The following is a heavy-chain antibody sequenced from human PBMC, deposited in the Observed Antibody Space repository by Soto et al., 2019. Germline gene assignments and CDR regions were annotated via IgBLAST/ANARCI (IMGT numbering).Heavy chain of an antibody. V-gene: IGHV3-23*01. J-gene: IGHJ3*02. D-gene: IGHD3-3*01. Sequence: EVQMLESGGGLVQPGGSLRLSCAASGFTLSSYALSWVRQAPGKGLEWVSGISGSGDFTFDADSVRGRFTISRDNSMNTLYLQMNSLRVEDTAVYHCARGPTIFGVGVDAFDIWGQGTMATVSS. CDR2: ISGSGDFT. CDR1: GFTLSSYA. CDR3: ARGPTIFGVGVDAFDI.